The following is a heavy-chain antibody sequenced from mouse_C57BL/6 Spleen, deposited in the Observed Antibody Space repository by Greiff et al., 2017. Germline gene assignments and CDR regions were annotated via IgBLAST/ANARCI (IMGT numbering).Heavy chain of an antibody. V-gene: IGHV1-81*01. J-gene: IGHJ4*01. CDR1: GYNFTRYG. D-gene: IGHD1-1*01. Sequence: VQLQQSGAELARPGASVKLSCKASGYNFTRYGISWVKQRTGQGLEWIGEIYPRSGNTYYNEKFKGKATLTADKSSSTAYMELRILTSEDSSVYFCAREDYGSSYNYAMDYWGQGTSVTVSS. CDR3: AREDYGSSYNYAMDY. CDR2: IYPRSGNT.